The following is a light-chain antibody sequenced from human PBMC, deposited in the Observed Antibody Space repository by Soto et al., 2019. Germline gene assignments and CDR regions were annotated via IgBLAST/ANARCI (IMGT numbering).Light chain of an antibody. CDR2: GAS. J-gene: IGKJ4*01. CDR3: QQYGSSPLS. Sequence: EVVLTQSPATLSLSLGERATLSCRASQSVFGTYLAWYQQKPGQAPRLLIYGASRRDTGVQDRLSGSGSGTDLTLTISRLEAEDFAVYSCQQYGSSPLSFGGGTKVAIK. CDR1: QSVFGTY. V-gene: IGKV3-20*01.